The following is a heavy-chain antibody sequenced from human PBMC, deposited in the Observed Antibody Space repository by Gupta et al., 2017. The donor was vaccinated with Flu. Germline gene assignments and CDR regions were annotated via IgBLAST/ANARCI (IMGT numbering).Heavy chain of an antibody. CDR1: GFIFSSYA. CDR3: AKDQGGYGDYY. Sequence: EVQLSESGGGLVQPGGSLRLPCEGAGFIFSSYAMSWVRQAPGKGLEWVASITSEIETTYYTDSVKGRFTISRDNSRNTLYLQMNSLRADDTAVYYCAKDQGGYGDYYWGQGTTVTVSS. J-gene: IGHJ6*02. V-gene: IGHV3-23*01. CDR2: ITSEIETT. D-gene: IGHD4-17*01.